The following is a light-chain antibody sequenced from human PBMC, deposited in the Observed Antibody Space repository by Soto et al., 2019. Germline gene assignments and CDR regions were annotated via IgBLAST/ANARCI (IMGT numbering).Light chain of an antibody. CDR3: PQCTHLPDT. Sequence: DVVMTQSPLSLPVTLGQPASISCRSSQSLVYSDGNTYLSWFQQRPGQSPRRLIYKVSNRDSGVPDRFSGSGSGTDFTLKISRVEAEDVGSYHSPQCTHLPDTSGQGT. J-gene: IGKJ1*01. V-gene: IGKV2-30*01. CDR2: KVS. CDR1: QSLVYSDGNTY.